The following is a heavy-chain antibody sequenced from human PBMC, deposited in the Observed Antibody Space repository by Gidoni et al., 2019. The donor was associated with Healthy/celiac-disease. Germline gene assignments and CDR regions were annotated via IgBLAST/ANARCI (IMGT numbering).Heavy chain of an antibody. CDR2: ISSSSSYI. CDR1: GFTFSSYS. D-gene: IGHD6-13*01. CDR3: ARDSIAAAGTF. Sequence: EVQLVESGGGLVKPGRSLRLSCAASGFTFSSYSMNWVRQAPGKGLEWVSSISSSSSYIYYADSVKGRFTISRDNAKNSLYLQMNSLRAEDTAVYYCARDSIAAAGTFWGQGTLVTVSS. V-gene: IGHV3-21*01. J-gene: IGHJ4*02.